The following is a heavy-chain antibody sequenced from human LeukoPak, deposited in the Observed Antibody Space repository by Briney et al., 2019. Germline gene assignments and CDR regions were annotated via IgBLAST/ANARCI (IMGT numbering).Heavy chain of an antibody. J-gene: IGHJ4*02. D-gene: IGHD6-19*01. V-gene: IGHV1-2*02. CDR2: INPNSGGT. CDR3: ASLRYSSGWWIPAPGLDY. CDR1: GGTFSSYA. Sequence: GASVKVSCKASGGTFSSYAISWVRQAPGQGLEWMGWINPNSGGTNYAQKFQGRVTMTRDTSISTAYMELSRLRSDDTAVYYCASLRYSSGWWIPAPGLDYWGQGTLVTVSS.